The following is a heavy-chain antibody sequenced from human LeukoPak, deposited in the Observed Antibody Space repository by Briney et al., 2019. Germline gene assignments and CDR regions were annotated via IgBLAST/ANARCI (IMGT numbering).Heavy chain of an antibody. Sequence: SETLSLTCTVSGGSISSYYWSWIRQPPGKGLEWIGYIYYSGSTNYNPSLKSRVTISVDTSKNQFSLKLSSVIAADTAVYYCARDPGGDFDYWGQGTLVTVSS. J-gene: IGHJ4*02. CDR2: IYYSGST. V-gene: IGHV4-59*01. CDR3: ARDPGGDFDY. CDR1: GGSISSYY.